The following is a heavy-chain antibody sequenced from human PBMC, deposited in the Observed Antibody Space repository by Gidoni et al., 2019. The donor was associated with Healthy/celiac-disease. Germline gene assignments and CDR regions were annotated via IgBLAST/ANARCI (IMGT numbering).Heavy chain of an antibody. Sequence: EVQLVESGGGLVKPGGSLRLSCAASGFTFSSYSMNWVRQAPGKGLEWVSSISSSSSYIYYADSVKGRFTSSRDNAKNSLYLQMNSLRAEDTAVYYCARAVAGFEGLYYFDYWGQGTLVTVSS. CDR1: GFTFSSYS. J-gene: IGHJ4*02. V-gene: IGHV3-21*01. CDR3: ARAVAGFEGLYYFDY. D-gene: IGHD6-19*01. CDR2: ISSSSSYI.